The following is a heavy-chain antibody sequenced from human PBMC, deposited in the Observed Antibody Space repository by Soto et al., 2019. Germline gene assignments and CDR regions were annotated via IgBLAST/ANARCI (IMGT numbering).Heavy chain of an antibody. V-gene: IGHV3-30*18. CDR1: GFTFSSYG. J-gene: IGHJ4*02. CDR2: ISYDGSNK. Sequence: GGSLRLSCAASGFTFSSYGMHWVRQAPGKGLEWVAVISYDGSNKYYADSVKGRFTISRDNSKNTLYLQMNSLRAEDTAVYYCAKVGTWIDDFWSGYPYAYFDYWGQGTLVTVSS. D-gene: IGHD3-3*01. CDR3: AKVGTWIDDFWSGYPYAYFDY.